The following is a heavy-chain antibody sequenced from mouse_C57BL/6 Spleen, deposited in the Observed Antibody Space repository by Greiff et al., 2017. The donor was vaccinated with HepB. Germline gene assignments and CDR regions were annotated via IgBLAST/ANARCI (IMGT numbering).Heavy chain of an antibody. V-gene: IGHV6-3*01. CDR1: GFTFSNYW. CDR3: TQNYYSTHWFAY. D-gene: IGHD2-5*01. Sequence: DVKLEESGGGLVQPGGSMKLSCVASGFTFSNYWMNWVRQSPEKGLEWVAQIRLKSDNYATHYAESVKGRFTISRDDSKSSVYMQRNNLKAEDTGMYYCTQNYYSTHWFAYWGQGTLVTVSA. CDR2: IRLKSDNYAT. J-gene: IGHJ3*01.